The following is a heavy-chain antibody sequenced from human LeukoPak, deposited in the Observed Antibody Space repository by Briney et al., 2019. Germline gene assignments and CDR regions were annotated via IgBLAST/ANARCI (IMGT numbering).Heavy chain of an antibody. CDR2: INSDGSST. CDR3: ARVLTGEPPYFDS. V-gene: IGHV3-74*01. Sequence: GGSLRLSCAASGFTFRSTWMHWVRQAPGKGLVWVSHINSDGSSTNYADSVKGRFTISRDNAKNTLYLQTNSLRAEDTAVYYCARVLTGEPPYFDSWGQGTLVTVSS. D-gene: IGHD7-27*01. J-gene: IGHJ4*02. CDR1: GFTFRSTW.